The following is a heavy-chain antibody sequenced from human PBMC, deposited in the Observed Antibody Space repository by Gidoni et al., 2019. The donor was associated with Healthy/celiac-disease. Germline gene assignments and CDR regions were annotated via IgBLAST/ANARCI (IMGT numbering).Heavy chain of an antibody. Sequence: QVQLQESGPGLVKPSQTLSLTCTFSGCSISTGGYYWSWIRQHPGKGLEWIGYIYYSGSTYYNPSLKSRVTISVDTSKNQLSLKLSSVTAADTAVYYCARSRDSYSGYDPDWFDPWGQGTLVTVSS. V-gene: IGHV4-31*03. J-gene: IGHJ5*02. D-gene: IGHD5-12*01. CDR2: IYYSGST. CDR3: ARSRDSYSGYDPDWFDP. CDR1: GCSISTGGYY.